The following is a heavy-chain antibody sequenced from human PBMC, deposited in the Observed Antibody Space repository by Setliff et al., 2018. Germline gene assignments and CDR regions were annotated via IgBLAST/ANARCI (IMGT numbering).Heavy chain of an antibody. CDR2: IWYDGNNK. CDR1: GFTFSTYR. Sequence: GGSLRLSCAASGFTFSTYRMHWVRQAPGKGLEWVAVIWYDGNNKYYVDSVKGRFTISRDNSKNTLYLQMNSLRAEDTAVYYCASSCSGTSCYAGLDYWGQGTLVTVSS. D-gene: IGHD2-15*01. J-gene: IGHJ4*02. V-gene: IGHV3-33*08. CDR3: ASSCSGTSCYAGLDY.